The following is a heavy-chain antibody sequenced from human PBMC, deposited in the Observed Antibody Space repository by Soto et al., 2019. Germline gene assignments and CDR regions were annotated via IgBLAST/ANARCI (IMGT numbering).Heavy chain of an antibody. J-gene: IGHJ5*02. CDR2: IYYSGST. Sequence: SETLSLTCTVSGGSISSGDYYWSWIRQPPGKGLQWIGYIYYSGSTYYNPSLKSRVTISVDTPKNQFSLKLSSVPAADTAVYYCARGGYYDSSADLWGQGTLVTVSS. V-gene: IGHV4-30-4*01. CDR3: ARGGYYDSSADL. CDR1: GGSISSGDYY. D-gene: IGHD3-22*01.